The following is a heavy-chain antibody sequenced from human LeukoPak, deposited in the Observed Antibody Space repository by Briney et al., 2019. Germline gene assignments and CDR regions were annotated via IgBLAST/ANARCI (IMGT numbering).Heavy chain of an antibody. CDR2: ISSSSSYI. Sequence: GGSLRLSCAASGFTFSSYSMNWVRQAPGKGLEWVSSISSSSSYIYYADSVKGRFTISRDNSKNTLYLQMNSLRAEDTAVYYCAREPVYNWFDPWGQGTLVTVSS. CDR1: GFTFSSYS. D-gene: IGHD1-14*01. V-gene: IGHV3-21*01. J-gene: IGHJ5*02. CDR3: AREPVYNWFDP.